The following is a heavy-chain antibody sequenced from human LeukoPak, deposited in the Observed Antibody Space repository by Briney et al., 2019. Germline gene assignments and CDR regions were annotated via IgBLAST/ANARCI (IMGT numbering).Heavy chain of an antibody. D-gene: IGHD6-19*01. Sequence: GGSLRLSCAASGFTFSSYAMHWVRQAPGKGLEWVAVISYDGSNKYYADSVKGRFTISRDNSKNTLYLQMNSLRAEDTAVYCCARGARFKQWLGYYGMDVWGQGTTVTVSS. CDR3: ARGARFKQWLGYYGMDV. CDR1: GFTFSSYA. V-gene: IGHV3-30-3*01. J-gene: IGHJ6*02. CDR2: ISYDGSNK.